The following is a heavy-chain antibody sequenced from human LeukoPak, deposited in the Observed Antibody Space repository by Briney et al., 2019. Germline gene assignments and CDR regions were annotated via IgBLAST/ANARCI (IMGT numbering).Heavy chain of an antibody. Sequence: ASVKVSCKTSGYTFTDYYIHWVRQAPGQGLEWMGRINPNNGETNSAQKFQGRVTMTGDTSISTAYMELRRVTSDDTAVYYCARDRDYSNTERGFDYWGQGTLVTVSS. D-gene: IGHD4-11*01. CDR3: ARDRDYSNTERGFDY. V-gene: IGHV1-2*06. J-gene: IGHJ4*02. CDR2: INPNNGET. CDR1: GYTFTDYY.